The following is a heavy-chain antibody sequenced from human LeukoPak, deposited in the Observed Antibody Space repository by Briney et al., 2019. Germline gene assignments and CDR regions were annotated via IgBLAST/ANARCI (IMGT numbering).Heavy chain of an antibody. CDR3: ARSSRAAAGQENFDY. CDR2: IYHSGIT. J-gene: IGHJ4*02. V-gene: IGHV4-30-2*01. CDR1: GDSISSGGYY. D-gene: IGHD6-13*01. Sequence: SQTLSLTCTVSGDSISSGGYYWNWIRQPPGKGLEWIGYIYHSGITNYNPSLKSRVTISIDRSKNQFSLKLSSVSAADTAVYYCARSSRAAAGQENFDYWGQGTLVTVSS.